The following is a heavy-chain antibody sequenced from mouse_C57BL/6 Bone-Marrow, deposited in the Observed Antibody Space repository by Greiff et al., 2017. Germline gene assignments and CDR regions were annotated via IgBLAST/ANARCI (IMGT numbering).Heavy chain of an antibody. CDR3: ARWPSYDYDAY. Sequence: QVQLQQPGAELVKPGASVKLSCKASGYTFTSYWMHWVKQRPGQGLEWIGMIHPNSGSTNYNEKFKSKATLTVDKSSSTAYMQLSSLTSEDSAVYYCARWPSYDYDAYWGQGTTLTVSS. V-gene: IGHV1-64*01. D-gene: IGHD2-4*01. CDR1: GYTFTSYW. J-gene: IGHJ2*01. CDR2: IHPNSGST.